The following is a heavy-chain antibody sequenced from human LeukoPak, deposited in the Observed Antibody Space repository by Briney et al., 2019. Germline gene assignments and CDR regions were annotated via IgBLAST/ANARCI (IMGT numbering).Heavy chain of an antibody. D-gene: IGHD6-6*01. J-gene: IGHJ5*02. CDR1: GYTFTSND. Sequence: GASVKLSCKASGYTFTSNDINWVRHATGQGLEWMGLENPNSGNTGYTQKFQGRVTMTRNTSISTAYMELSSLRSEDTAVYYCARRGRIAARPTNENWFDPWGQGTLVTVSS. CDR3: ARRGRIAARPTNENWFDP. V-gene: IGHV1-8*01. CDR2: ENPNSGNT.